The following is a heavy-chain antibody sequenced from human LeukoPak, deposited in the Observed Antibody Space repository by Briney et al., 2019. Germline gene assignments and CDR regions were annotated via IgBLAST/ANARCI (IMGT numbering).Heavy chain of an antibody. Sequence: GESLKISCKGSGYSFTSHWIGWVRQMPGKGLEWMGIIYPGDSDTRYSPSFQGQVTISADKSINTAYLQWSRLEASDAAMYYCTRWPVDTAIQGLVCWGQGALVSVCS. CDR2: IYPGDSDT. V-gene: IGHV5-51*01. CDR1: GYSFTSHW. CDR3: TRWPVDTAIQGLVC. D-gene: IGHD5-18*01. J-gene: IGHJ4*02.